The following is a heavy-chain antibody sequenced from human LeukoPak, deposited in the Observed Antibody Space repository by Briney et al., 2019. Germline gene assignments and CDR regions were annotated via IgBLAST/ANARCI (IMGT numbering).Heavy chain of an antibody. CDR3: TRDQMNY. J-gene: IGHJ4*02. D-gene: IGHD5-24*01. CDR1: EFTVSRNY. V-gene: IGHV3-53*01. CDR2: IFSNGDT. Sequence: GGSLRLSCTASEFTVSRNYMLWVRQAPGKGLEWVSLIFSNGDTHYTDSVKGRFTISRHTSKNTVSLQMNSLRVEDTAMYYCTRDQMNYWGQGTLVTVSS.